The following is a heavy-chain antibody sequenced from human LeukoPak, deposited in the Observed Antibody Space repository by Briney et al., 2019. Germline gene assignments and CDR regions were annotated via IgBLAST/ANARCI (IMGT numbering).Heavy chain of an antibody. D-gene: IGHD4-11*01. CDR1: GFNLDDYA. Sequence: GGSLRLSCAASGFNLDDYAMHWVRQAPDKGLEWVSSISSDARTTNYADSVKGRFTVSRDNALNKVSLQMNSLRAEDTAVYYCVREGGPVTTGYFDYWGQGTLVTVSS. CDR2: ISSDARTT. CDR3: VREGGPVTTGYFDY. J-gene: IGHJ4*02. V-gene: IGHV3-74*01.